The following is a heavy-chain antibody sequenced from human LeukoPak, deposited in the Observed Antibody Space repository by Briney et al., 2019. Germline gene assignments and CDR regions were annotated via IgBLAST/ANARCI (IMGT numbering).Heavy chain of an antibody. CDR1: CYSISSGYY. Sequence: SDTLSLTRSFCCYSISSGYYWGWIRQPPGKGLEWIGSIYHSGSTYYNPSLKSRVTISVDTSKNQFSLKLSSVTAADTAVYYCARAPTHYDFWSGHERRRGAFDIWGQGRMVTVSS. CDR3: ARAPTHYDFWSGHERRRGAFDI. V-gene: IGHV4-38-2*02. CDR2: IYHSGST. J-gene: IGHJ3*02. D-gene: IGHD3-3*01.